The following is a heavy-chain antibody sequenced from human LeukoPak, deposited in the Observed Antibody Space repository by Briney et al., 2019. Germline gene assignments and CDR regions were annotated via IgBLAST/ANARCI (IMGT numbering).Heavy chain of an antibody. V-gene: IGHV3-30*02. CDR3: ARAHLSSSSTDYMEV. J-gene: IGHJ6*03. Sequence: GGSLRLSCEASGFSFSNYGMHWVRQTPGTGLEWVTFIQFDGSNKYYLDSVKGRFTISRDNSKNTLYLQMNSLRAEDTAVYYCARAHLSSSSTDYMEVWGKGTTVTVSS. D-gene: IGHD6-6*01. CDR1: GFSFSNYG. CDR2: IQFDGSNK.